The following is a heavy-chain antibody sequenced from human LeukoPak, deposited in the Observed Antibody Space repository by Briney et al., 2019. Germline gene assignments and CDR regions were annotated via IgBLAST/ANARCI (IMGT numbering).Heavy chain of an antibody. J-gene: IGHJ4*02. CDR1: GFTFSSYA. CDR3: ARKGSGELHRIDY. V-gene: IGHV3-30-3*01. CDR2: MSYDGSSK. Sequence: PGGSLRLSCEASGFTFSSYAMHWVRQAPGKGPEWVAVMSYDGSSKYYADSVKGRFTISRDNSKNTLYLQMNSLRAEDTALYYCARKGSGELHRIDYWGQGTLVTVSS. D-gene: IGHD1-7*01.